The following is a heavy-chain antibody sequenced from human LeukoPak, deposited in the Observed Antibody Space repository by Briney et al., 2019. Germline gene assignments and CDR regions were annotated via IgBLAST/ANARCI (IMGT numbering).Heavy chain of an antibody. CDR1: GGTFSTYG. CDR3: ARDPHSGYDRLFDAFDI. J-gene: IGHJ3*02. D-gene: IGHD5-12*01. Sequence: SVKVSCKASGGTFSTYGISWVRQAPGQGLEWMGRIIPRLSTSNYAQKFQGRVTITTDESTSTAYMELSSPRSEDTAVYYCARDPHSGYDRLFDAFDIWGQGTMVTVSS. V-gene: IGHV1-69*11. CDR2: IIPRLSTS.